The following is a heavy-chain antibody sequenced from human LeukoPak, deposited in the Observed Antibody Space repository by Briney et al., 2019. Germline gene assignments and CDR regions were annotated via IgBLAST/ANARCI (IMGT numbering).Heavy chain of an antibody. Sequence: SETLSLTCTVSGGSITTYYWSWIRQPPGKGLEWIGYIFYSGDTNYNPSLKSRVTMSVDTSKNQLSLNLSSVTAADTAAYYCARDCSGGRCYNGIVAGMDVWGQGTTVTVS. CDR3: ARDCSGGRCYNGIVAGMDV. V-gene: IGHV4-59*01. CDR1: GGSITTYY. CDR2: IFYSGDT. J-gene: IGHJ6*02. D-gene: IGHD2-15*01.